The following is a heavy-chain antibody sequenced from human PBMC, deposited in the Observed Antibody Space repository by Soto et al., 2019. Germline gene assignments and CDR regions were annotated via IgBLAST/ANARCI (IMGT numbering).Heavy chain of an antibody. V-gene: IGHV4-4*02. J-gene: IGHJ4*02. D-gene: IGHD6-6*01. CDR2: IYHSGST. CDR3: AKYNSSSPLGN. CDR1: GGSISSSFW. Sequence: SETLSLTCAVSGGSISSSFWWNWVRQPPGKGLEWIGEIYHSGSTNYNPSLKSRVTLSVDKSKNQFSLRLSSVTAADTAVYYCAKYNSSSPLGNLGQGTLVTVSS.